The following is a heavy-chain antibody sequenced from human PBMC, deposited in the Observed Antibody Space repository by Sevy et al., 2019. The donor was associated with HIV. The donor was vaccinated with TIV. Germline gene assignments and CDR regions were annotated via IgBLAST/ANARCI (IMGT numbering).Heavy chain of an antibody. Sequence: SETLSLTCTVSGGSISSGDYYWSWIRQPPGKGLEWIGYIYYSGSTYYNPSLKSRVTISVDTSKNQFSLKLSSVTAADTAVYYCATDFRSHEGHRFDPWGQGTLVTVSS. CDR1: GGSISSGDYY. D-gene: IGHD6-13*01. J-gene: IGHJ5*02. V-gene: IGHV4-30-4*01. CDR2: IYYSGST. CDR3: ATDFRSHEGHRFDP.